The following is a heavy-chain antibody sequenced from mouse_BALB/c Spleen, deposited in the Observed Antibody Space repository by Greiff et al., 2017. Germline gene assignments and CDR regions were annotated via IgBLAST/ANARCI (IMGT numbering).Heavy chain of an antibody. V-gene: IGHV1S81*02. CDR1: GYTFTSYY. CDR3: TRSLYYGSQGAMDY. J-gene: IGHJ4*01. Sequence: VQLVESGAELVKPGASVKLSCKASGYTFTSYYMYWVKQRPGQGLEWIGEINPSNGGTNFNEKFKSKATLTVDKSSSTAYMQLSSLTSEDSAVYYCTRSLYYGSQGAMDYWGQGTSVTVSS. CDR2: INPSNGGT. D-gene: IGHD1-1*01.